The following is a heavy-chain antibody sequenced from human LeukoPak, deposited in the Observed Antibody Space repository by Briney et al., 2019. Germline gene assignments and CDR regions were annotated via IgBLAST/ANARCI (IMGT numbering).Heavy chain of an antibody. CDR1: GYTFTSYD. J-gene: IGHJ6*03. CDR2: MNPNSGNT. D-gene: IGHD2-2*01. CDR3: ARAKSRRREIVVVPAAWYRSPPYYYYYMDV. Sequence: GASVKASCKASGYTFTSYDINWVRQATGQGLEWMGWMNPNSGNTGYAQKFQGRVTMTRNTSISTAYMELSSLRSEDTAVYYCARAKSRRREIVVVPAAWYRSPPYYYYYMDVWGKGTTVTVSS. V-gene: IGHV1-8*01.